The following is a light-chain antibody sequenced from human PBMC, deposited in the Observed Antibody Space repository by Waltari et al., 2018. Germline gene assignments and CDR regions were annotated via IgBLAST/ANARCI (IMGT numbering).Light chain of an antibody. CDR3: QQGSVLPLT. Sequence: EIVLTQSPATLSLSAGERATLSCRASQSVFNYLAWYHQKPGQAPRLRIYDASKRATGIPARFSGSGSGTDFTLTISSLEAEDCALYFCQQGSVLPLTFGGGTKVDSK. CDR1: QSVFNY. J-gene: IGKJ4*02. V-gene: IGKV3-11*01. CDR2: DAS.